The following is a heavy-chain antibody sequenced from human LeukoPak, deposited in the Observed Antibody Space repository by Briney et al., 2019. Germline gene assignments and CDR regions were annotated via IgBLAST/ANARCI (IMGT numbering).Heavy chain of an antibody. CDR1: GGSFSGYY. CDR3: ATYIVGATQA. V-gene: IGHV4-34*01. Sequence: SETLSLTCAVYGGSFSGYYWRWIRQPPGKGLEWIGEINHSGSTNYNPSLKCRVTISVDTSKNKFFLKLSSVTDADTAVYYCATYIVGATQAWGQGPLVTVSS. CDR2: INHSGST. J-gene: IGHJ5*02. D-gene: IGHD1-26*01.